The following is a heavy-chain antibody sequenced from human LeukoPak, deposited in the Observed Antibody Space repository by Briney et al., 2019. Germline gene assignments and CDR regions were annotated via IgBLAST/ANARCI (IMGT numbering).Heavy chain of an antibody. CDR2: ISGTGGRT. Sequence: PGGSLRLSCAASGFTFSTYAMNWVRQAPGKGLEWVSSISGTGGRTNYADSVKGQFTISRDNSKNTVNLQMNSLRAEDTAVYYCAKDQGYWGQGTLVTVSS. J-gene: IGHJ4*02. CDR1: GFTFSTYA. V-gene: IGHV3-23*01. CDR3: AKDQGY.